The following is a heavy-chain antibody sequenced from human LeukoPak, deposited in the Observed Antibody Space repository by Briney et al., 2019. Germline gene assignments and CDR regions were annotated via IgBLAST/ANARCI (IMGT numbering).Heavy chain of an antibody. Sequence: PGGSLRLSCAASGFTFSDYYMSWIRQAPGKGLEWVSYISSSGSTIYYADSVKGRFTISRDNAKNSLYLQMNSLRAEDTAVYYCARDRPYYYDSSGYFDYWGQGTLVTVSS. V-gene: IGHV3-11*01. CDR2: ISSSGSTI. CDR1: GFTFSDYY. CDR3: ARDRPYYYDSSGYFDY. J-gene: IGHJ4*02. D-gene: IGHD3-22*01.